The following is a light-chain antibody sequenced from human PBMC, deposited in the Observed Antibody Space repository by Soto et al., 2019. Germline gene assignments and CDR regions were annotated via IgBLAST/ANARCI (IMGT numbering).Light chain of an antibody. CDR3: QKYSSVPV. CDR1: QDIRNF. Sequence: DIQMTQSPTSLSASVGDRVTITCRASQDIRNFVAWYQQKPGKAPKLLIYPASTLQSGVPSRFSGSGSGTDFTLTINSLQPEDVATYSCQKYSSVPVFGPGTKVEIK. J-gene: IGKJ3*01. V-gene: IGKV1-27*01. CDR2: PAS.